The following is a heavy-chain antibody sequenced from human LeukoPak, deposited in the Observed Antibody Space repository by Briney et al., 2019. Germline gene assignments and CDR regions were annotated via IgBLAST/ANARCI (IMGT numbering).Heavy chain of an antibody. Sequence: ASVKVSCKASGGTFSSYAISWVRQAPGQGLEWMGRIIPILGIANYAQKFQGRVTITADKSTSTAYMELSSLRSEDTAVYYCARDLDSYGYGYWGQGTLVTVSS. D-gene: IGHD5-18*01. CDR3: ARDLDSYGYGY. CDR2: IIPILGIA. V-gene: IGHV1-69*04. J-gene: IGHJ4*02. CDR1: GGTFSSYA.